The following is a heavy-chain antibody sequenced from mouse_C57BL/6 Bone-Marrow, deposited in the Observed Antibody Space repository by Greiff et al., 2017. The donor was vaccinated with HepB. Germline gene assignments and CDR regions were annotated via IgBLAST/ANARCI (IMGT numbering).Heavy chain of an antibody. CDR1: GYTFTSYW. D-gene: IGHD2-1*01. CDR2: IDPSDSYT. Sequence: QVQLQQPGAELVMPGASVKLSCKASGYTFTSYWMHWVKQRPGQGLEWIGEIDPSDSYTNNNQKFKGKSTLTVDKSSSTAYMQLSSLTSEDSAVYYCARRDGNYGAWFAYWGQGTLVTVSA. J-gene: IGHJ3*01. CDR3: ARRDGNYGAWFAY. V-gene: IGHV1-69*01.